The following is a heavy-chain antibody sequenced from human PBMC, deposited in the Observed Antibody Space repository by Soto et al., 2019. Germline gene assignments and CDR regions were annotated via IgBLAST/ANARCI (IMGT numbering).Heavy chain of an antibody. Sequence: QVQLEQSGGEVKQPGSSVRVSCKTSGGTFSTYAINWVRQAPGQGLEWMGAIIPLFGTADYSQKFQGRVTITADESTSTAYVEVSSLRFDDTAVYFCARPKGTYSSGYYYFDFWGQGTLVTVSS. J-gene: IGHJ4*02. D-gene: IGHD6-19*01. V-gene: IGHV1-69*01. CDR2: IIPLFGTA. CDR1: GGTFSTYA. CDR3: ARPKGTYSSGYYYFDF.